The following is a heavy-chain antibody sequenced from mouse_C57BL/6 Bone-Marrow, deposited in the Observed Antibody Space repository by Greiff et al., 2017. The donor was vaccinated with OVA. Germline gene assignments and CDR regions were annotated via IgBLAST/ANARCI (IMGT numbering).Heavy chain of an antibody. V-gene: IGHV1-66*01. Sequence: VQLQQPGTELVKPGASVKLSCKASGYTFTSYWMHWVKQRPGQGLEWIGWIYPGSGNTKYNEKFKGKATLTADTSSSTAYMQLSSLTSEDSAVYYCARGYYDYDGFAYWGQGTLVTVSA. CDR1: GYTFTSYW. CDR2: IYPGSGNT. CDR3: ARGYYDYDGFAY. J-gene: IGHJ3*01. D-gene: IGHD2-4*01.